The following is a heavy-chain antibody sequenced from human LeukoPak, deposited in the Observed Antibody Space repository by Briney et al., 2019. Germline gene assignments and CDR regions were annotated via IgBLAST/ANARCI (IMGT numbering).Heavy chain of an antibody. CDR2: ISSNGGST. Sequence: GGSLRLSCAASGFTFSSYAMHWVRQAPGKGLEYVSAISSNGGSTSYANSVKGRFTISRDNAKNSLYLQMNSLRAEDTAVYYCARGFNDYVWGSYRYIDYWGQGTLVTVSS. D-gene: IGHD3-16*02. J-gene: IGHJ4*02. V-gene: IGHV3-64*01. CDR3: ARGFNDYVWGSYRYIDY. CDR1: GFTFSSYA.